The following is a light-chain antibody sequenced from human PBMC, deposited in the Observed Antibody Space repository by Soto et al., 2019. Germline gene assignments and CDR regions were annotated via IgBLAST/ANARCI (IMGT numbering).Light chain of an antibody. J-gene: IGLJ2*01. Sequence: QSVLTQPPSASGTPGQRVTISCSGSNSNIGRNTVNWYQQLPGTAPKLLIYSSSQRPSGVPDRFTGSKSGTSASLVINGLQSEDEADYYCAVWDDILNGLLFGGGTKLTVL. V-gene: IGLV1-44*01. CDR2: SSS. CDR3: AVWDDILNGLL. CDR1: NSNIGRNT.